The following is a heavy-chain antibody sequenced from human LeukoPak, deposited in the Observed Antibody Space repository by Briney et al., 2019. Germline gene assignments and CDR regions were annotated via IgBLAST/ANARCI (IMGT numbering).Heavy chain of an antibody. V-gene: IGHV3-11*01. CDR3: ASGPVAAYYYYYYMDG. CDR1: GFTFSDYY. CDR2: ISSSGSTI. J-gene: IGHJ6*03. D-gene: IGHD6-19*01. Sequence: GGSLRLSCAASGFTFSDYYMSWIRQAPGKGLEWVSYISSSGSTIYYADSVKGRFAISRDNAKNSLYLQMNSLRAEDTAVYYCASGPVAAYYYYYYMDGGGKGTTVTVSS.